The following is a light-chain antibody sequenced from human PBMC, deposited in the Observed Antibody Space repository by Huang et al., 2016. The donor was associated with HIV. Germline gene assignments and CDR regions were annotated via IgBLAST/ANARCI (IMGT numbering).Light chain of an antibody. CDR2: GAS. J-gene: IGKJ5*01. CDR1: QTIKKY. V-gene: IGKV1-39*01. Sequence: DIQMTQSPSSLSASVGDRVTITCRASQTIKKYLNWYQQKTGQAPRLLIYGASNLQTEVPSRFSGSGSGTDFSLIISSLQPEDFTIYYCQQSHSTPQTFGQGTRLDIK. CDR3: QQSHSTPQT.